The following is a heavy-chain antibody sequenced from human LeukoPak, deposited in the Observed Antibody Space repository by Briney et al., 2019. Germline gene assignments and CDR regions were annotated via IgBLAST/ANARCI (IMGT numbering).Heavy chain of an antibody. CDR3: ASRNTDYFGPGRNYDELDY. D-gene: IGHD3-10*01. Sequence: GESLKISCKGSGYTFTSHWINWVRQMPGKGLEWMGRIDPSDSYINYNPSFQGHVTISADKSISTAYLQWSSLKASDTAMYFCASRNTDYFGPGRNYDELDYWGQGTLVTVSS. V-gene: IGHV5-10-1*01. CDR1: GYTFTSHW. J-gene: IGHJ4*02. CDR2: IDPSDSYI.